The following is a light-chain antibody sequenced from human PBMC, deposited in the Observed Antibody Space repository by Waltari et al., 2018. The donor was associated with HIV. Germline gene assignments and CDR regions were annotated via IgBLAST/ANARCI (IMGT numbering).Light chain of an antibody. Sequence: QYVLTQPPAVSGAPGQTVTISCTGSSSNIGARFDVHWYPQIPGTAPNLLMYGNNRPSGVPDRFSGSKSGTSASLAITGLQAEDEADYYCQTYDSSLSGSVVFGGGTKLTVL. V-gene: IGLV1-40*01. J-gene: IGLJ2*01. CDR1: SSNIGARFD. CDR3: QTYDSSLSGSVV. CDR2: GN.